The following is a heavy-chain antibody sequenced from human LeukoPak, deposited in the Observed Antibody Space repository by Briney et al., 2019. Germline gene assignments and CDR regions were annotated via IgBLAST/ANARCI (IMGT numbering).Heavy chain of an antibody. CDR3: ARSRGKGVRPLAPFDY. CDR1: GYTFTSYY. CDR2: INPSGGNT. Sequence: ASVKVSCKASGYTFTSYYMHWVRQAPGQGLEWMGIINPSGGNTSYAQKFQGRVTMTRDTSTSTVYMELSSLRSEDTAVYYCARSRGKGVRPLAPFDYWGQGTLVTVSS. J-gene: IGHJ4*02. V-gene: IGHV1-46*01. D-gene: IGHD3-10*01.